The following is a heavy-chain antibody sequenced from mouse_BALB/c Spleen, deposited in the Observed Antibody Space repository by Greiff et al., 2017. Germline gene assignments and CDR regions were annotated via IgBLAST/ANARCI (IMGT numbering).Heavy chain of an antibody. J-gene: IGHJ4*01. Sequence: EVNVVESGGGLVQPGGSRKLSCAASGFTFSDYGMAWVRQAPGKGPEWVAFISNLAYSIYYADTVTGRFTISRENAKNTLYLEMSSLRSEDTAMYYCARDRGGAMDYWGQGTSVTVSS. CDR3: ARDRGGAMDY. CDR2: ISNLAYSI. V-gene: IGHV5-15*02. CDR1: GFTFSDYG. D-gene: IGHD3-3*01.